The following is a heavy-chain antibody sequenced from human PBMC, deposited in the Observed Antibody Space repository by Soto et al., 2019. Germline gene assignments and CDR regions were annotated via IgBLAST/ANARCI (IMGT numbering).Heavy chain of an antibody. Sequence: GGSLRLSCAASGFTFSSYWMSWVRQAPGKGLEWVANIKQDGSEKYYVDSVKGRFTISRDNAKNSLYLQMNSLRAEDTAVYYCATMTPXXVXXXXXXXXPXXYXGQGTLVTVSS. CDR1: GFTFSSYW. V-gene: IGHV3-7*01. J-gene: IGHJ4*02. CDR2: IKQDGSEK. CDR3: ATMTPXXVXXXXXXXXPXXY.